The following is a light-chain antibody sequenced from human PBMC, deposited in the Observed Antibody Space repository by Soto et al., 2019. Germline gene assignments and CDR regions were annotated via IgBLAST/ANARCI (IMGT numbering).Light chain of an antibody. CDR1: QTVSPNY. CDR2: DAS. Sequence: ESVLTQSPGPLSLSPGERATLSCRASQTVSPNYLAWYQQRPGQAPRLLIYDASTRATGIPDRFSGSGSGTDFTLTISRLEPDDFAVYYCQQYAISRTFGQGTKVDLK. J-gene: IGKJ1*01. V-gene: IGKV3-20*01. CDR3: QQYAISRT.